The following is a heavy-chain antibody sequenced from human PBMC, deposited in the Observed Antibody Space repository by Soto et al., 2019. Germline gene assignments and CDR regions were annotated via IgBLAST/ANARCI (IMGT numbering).Heavy chain of an antibody. D-gene: IGHD6-19*01. CDR1: GYSFTSYW. J-gene: IGHJ6*02. V-gene: IGHV5-51*01. CDR3: ATDSGIAVAGNYYYGMDV. Sequence: PGESLKISCKGSGYSFTSYWIGWVRQMPGKGLEWMGIIYPGDSDTRYSPSFQGQVTISADKSISTAYLQWSSLKASDTAMYYCATDSGIAVAGNYYYGMDVWGQGTTVTVSS. CDR2: IYPGDSDT.